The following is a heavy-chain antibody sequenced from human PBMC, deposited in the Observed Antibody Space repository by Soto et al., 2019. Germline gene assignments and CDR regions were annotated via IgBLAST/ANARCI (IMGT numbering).Heavy chain of an antibody. Sequence: QVPLVQSGGEVKKPGTSVTVSCKASGGAFSSYAIHWVRQAPGQGLEWMGGIIPVYGPAKYAQRFQGRVTTTADESTPTVYMELTSLTSQDTAVYYCARVTSMVRGVIDNWFDPWGHGTLVTVSS. CDR3: ARVTSMVRGVIDNWFDP. J-gene: IGHJ5*02. CDR1: GGAFSSYA. D-gene: IGHD3-10*01. CDR2: IIPVYGPA. V-gene: IGHV1-69*01.